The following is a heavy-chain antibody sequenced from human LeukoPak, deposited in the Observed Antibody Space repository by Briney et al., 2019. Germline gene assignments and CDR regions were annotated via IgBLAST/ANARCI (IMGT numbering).Heavy chain of an antibody. CDR3: ARDTTTVTTIFDS. J-gene: IGHJ4*02. Sequence: AETLSLTCSVSGVSISAYYWSWIRQPAGKGLEWIGRIYPGESIYASENTTYNPSLKSRVSMSGDTSKHQVSLKSRSVTAADTAMYYCARDTTTVTTIFDSWGQGTLVTVSS. D-gene: IGHD4-17*01. CDR1: GVSISAYY. CDR2: IYPGESIYASENT. V-gene: IGHV4-4*07.